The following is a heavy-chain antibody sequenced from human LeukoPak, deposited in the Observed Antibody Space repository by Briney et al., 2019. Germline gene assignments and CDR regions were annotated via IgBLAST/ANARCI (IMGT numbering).Heavy chain of an antibody. V-gene: IGHV3-33*06. J-gene: IGHJ5*02. CDR2: IWYDGGNK. CDR3: AKGLHTSSWYGNWFDP. Sequence: PGRSLRLSCAASGFTFSESGMHWVRQAPGKGLEWVALIWYDGGNKYYTDSVKGRYTISRDNSKNTLYLQMNSLRAEDTAVYYCAKGLHTSSWYGNWFDPWGQGTLVTVSS. CDR1: GFTFSESG. D-gene: IGHD2-15*01.